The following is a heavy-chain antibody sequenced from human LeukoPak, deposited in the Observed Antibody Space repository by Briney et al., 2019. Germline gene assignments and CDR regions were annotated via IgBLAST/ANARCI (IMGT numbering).Heavy chain of an antibody. Sequence: GGSLRLSCAASGXTFSSYAVSWVRQAPGKGLEWVSAISGSGGSTYYADSVKGRFTISRDNSKNTLYLQMNSLRAEDTAVYYCAKARNSNFDYWGQGTLVTVSS. CDR3: AKARNSNFDY. D-gene: IGHD6-13*01. CDR2: ISGSGGST. J-gene: IGHJ4*02. CDR1: GXTFSSYA. V-gene: IGHV3-23*01.